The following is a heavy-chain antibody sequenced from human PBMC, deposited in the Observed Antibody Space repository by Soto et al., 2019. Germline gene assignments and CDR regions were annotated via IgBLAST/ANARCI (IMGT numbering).Heavy chain of an antibody. J-gene: IGHJ4*02. D-gene: IGHD4-17*01. V-gene: IGHV1-69*01. CDR3: ARFPPNDYGDYQFDY. CDR1: GGTFSSYA. Sequence: QVQLVQSGAEVKKPGSSVKVSCKASGGTFSSYAISWVRQAPGQGLEWMGGIITIFGTANYAQKFQGRVTITADDSTSTAYMKLSSLRSEDTAVYYCARFPPNDYGDYQFDYWGQGTLVTVSS. CDR2: IITIFGTA.